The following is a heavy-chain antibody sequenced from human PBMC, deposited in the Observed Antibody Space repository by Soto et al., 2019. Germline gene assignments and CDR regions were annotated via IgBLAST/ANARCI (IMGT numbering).Heavy chain of an antibody. Sequence: QVQLVQSGAEVKKPGSSVKISCKASGGTFSSYTISWVRQAPGQGLEWMGRIIPILGIANYAQKFQGRVTITADKSTSTAYMVLSSLRSEDTAVYYCATDDRVAAAGGGWFDPWGQGTLVTVSS. D-gene: IGHD6-13*01. V-gene: IGHV1-69*08. J-gene: IGHJ5*02. CDR2: IIPILGIA. CDR1: GGTFSSYT. CDR3: ATDDRVAAAGGGWFDP.